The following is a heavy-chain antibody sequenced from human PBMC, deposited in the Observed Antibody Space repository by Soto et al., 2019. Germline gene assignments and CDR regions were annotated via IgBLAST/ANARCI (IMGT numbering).Heavy chain of an antibody. CDR2: ISKDGDKK. V-gene: IGHV3-30-3*01. CDR3: AREWSVAKPGY. Sequence: GGSLRLSCAASGFTFSNYSMHWVRQAPGKGLEWVAVISKDGDKKYYADSVKGRFTISRDDSKNTLYLQMNSLRPEDTAVHYCAREWSVAKPGYWGQGTQVTVSS. D-gene: IGHD5-12*01. CDR1: GFTFSNYS. J-gene: IGHJ4*02.